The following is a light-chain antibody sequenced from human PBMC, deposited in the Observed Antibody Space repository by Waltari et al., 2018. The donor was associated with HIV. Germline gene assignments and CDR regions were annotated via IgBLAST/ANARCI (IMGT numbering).Light chain of an antibody. CDR2: EVS. V-gene: IGLV2-23*02. J-gene: IGLJ1*01. CDR3: CSYAGSSTYV. Sequence: QSALTQPASVSGSPGQSITISCTGTSSDVGSYNLVSRYQQHPGKAPQLMIYEVSKRPSGVSNRFSGSKSGNTASLTISGLQAEDEADYYCCSYAGSSTYVFGTGTKVTVL. CDR1: SSDVGSYNL.